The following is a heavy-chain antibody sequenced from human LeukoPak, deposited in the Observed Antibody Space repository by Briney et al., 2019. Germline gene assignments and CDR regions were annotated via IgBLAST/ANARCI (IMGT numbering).Heavy chain of an antibody. CDR1: GFTFGTYA. V-gene: IGHV3-33*08. Sequence: GGSLRLSCAASGFTFGTYAMSWVRQAPGKGLEWVAVIWYDGSNIHYADSVKGRFTISRDNPKNTLFLQMNSLRAEDTGVYYCARDLAKGRYFDYWGQGTLVTVSS. CDR2: IWYDGSNI. CDR3: ARDLAKGRYFDY. D-gene: IGHD1-26*01. J-gene: IGHJ4*02.